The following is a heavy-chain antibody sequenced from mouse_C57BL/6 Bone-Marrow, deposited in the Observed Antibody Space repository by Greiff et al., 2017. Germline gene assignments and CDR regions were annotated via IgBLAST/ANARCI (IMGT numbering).Heavy chain of an antibody. CDR2: IYPGSGST. CDR3: ERPYYSNSWEFDV. V-gene: IGHV1-55*01. Sequence: QVQLQQPGAELVKPGASVKMSCKASGYNITSYWITWVKQRPGHGLEWIGDIYPGSGSTNYNAKFKSKATLTVDTSSSTAYVQLSSLTSEDSAVYYGERPYYSNSWEFDVWGRGTTVTVSS. J-gene: IGHJ1*03. CDR1: GYNITSYW. D-gene: IGHD2-5*01.